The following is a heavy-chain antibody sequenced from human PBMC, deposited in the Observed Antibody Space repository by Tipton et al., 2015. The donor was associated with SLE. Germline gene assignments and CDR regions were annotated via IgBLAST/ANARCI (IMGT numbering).Heavy chain of an antibody. Sequence: QLVQSGPEVKKPGASVKVSCKASGYLLSNFGISWVRQAPGQGLEWMGWISTYNGGTKFAQKFQGRVTLTGDTSISTAYMELSTLRSDDTAVYYCAVAAGPFDHWGQGTLVSVSS. D-gene: IGHD6-13*01. CDR3: AVAAGPFDH. V-gene: IGHV1-18*01. CDR2: ISTYNGGT. CDR1: GYLLSNFG. J-gene: IGHJ4*02.